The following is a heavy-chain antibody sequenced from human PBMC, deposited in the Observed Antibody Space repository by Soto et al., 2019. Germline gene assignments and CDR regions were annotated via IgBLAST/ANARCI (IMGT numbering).Heavy chain of an antibody. Sequence: EVQLLESGGGLVQPGGSLRLSCAASGFTFSSYAMSWVRQAPGKGLEWVSAISGSGGSTYYADSVKGRFTISRDNSKNTLYMQMNMMRAEDTVIYYCAKDTRAVADQYYFDDWGQGTLVTVSS. V-gene: IGHV3-23*01. CDR3: AKDTRAVADQYYFDD. CDR2: ISGSGGST. D-gene: IGHD6-13*01. CDR1: GFTFSSYA. J-gene: IGHJ4*02.